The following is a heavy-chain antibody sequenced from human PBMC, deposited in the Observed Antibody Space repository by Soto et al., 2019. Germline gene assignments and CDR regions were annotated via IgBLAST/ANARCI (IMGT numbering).Heavy chain of an antibody. CDR3: ARESYYYDAAI. J-gene: IGHJ3*02. Sequence: PSETLSLTFTVSGGSISSYYWSWIRQPPGKGLEWIGYIYYSGSTNYNPSLKSRVTISVDTSNKQFSLKLNSVTAADTAVYYCARESYYYDAAIWGQGTMVTVSS. D-gene: IGHD3-22*01. V-gene: IGHV4-59*01. CDR1: GGSISSYY. CDR2: IYYSGST.